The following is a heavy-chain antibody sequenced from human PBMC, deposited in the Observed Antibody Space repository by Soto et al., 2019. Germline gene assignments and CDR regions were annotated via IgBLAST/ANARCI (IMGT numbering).Heavy chain of an antibody. Sequence: QITLEESGPTLVKPTQTLTLTCTFSGFSLSTSGVGVAWIRQPPGKALEWLALIYWDDDKRYSPSLKSRLTITKDTSKNQVVLTMTNMDPVDTATYYCAHRKTYGSGSYSFGYWGQGTLVTVSS. D-gene: IGHD3-10*01. CDR1: GFSLSTSGVG. CDR2: IYWDDDK. CDR3: AHRKTYGSGSYSFGY. V-gene: IGHV2-5*02. J-gene: IGHJ4*02.